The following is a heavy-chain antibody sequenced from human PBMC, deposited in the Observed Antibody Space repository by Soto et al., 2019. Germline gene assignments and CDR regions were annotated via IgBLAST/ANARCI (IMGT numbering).Heavy chain of an antibody. CDR2: IRSKVYGGTT. Sequence: GGSLRLSCTASGFTFGNYTVSWFRQAPGKGLEWVGFIRSKVYGGTTEYAASVKGRFTTSRDDSKSIAYLQMNSLKTEDTAVYYCTRDGPADIVLMVYTIFDYWGQGTLVTVPQ. V-gene: IGHV3-49*03. J-gene: IGHJ4*02. CDR1: GFTFGNYT. D-gene: IGHD2-8*01. CDR3: TRDGPADIVLMVYTIFDY.